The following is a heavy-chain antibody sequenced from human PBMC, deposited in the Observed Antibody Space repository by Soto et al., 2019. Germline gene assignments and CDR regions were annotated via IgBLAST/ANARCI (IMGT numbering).Heavy chain of an antibody. CDR1: GGSVSNFH. CDR3: ARSSHKESWFDP. D-gene: IGHD6-13*01. CDR2: IYTSGST. V-gene: IGHV4-4*07. J-gene: IGHJ5*02. Sequence: SETLSLTCTVSGGSVSNFHWNWIRQPAGKRLEWIGRIYTSGSTNYNPSLRSRVTMSIDTSRNQFSLKLNSVTAADTAVYYCARSSHKESWFDPWGQGTLVTVSS.